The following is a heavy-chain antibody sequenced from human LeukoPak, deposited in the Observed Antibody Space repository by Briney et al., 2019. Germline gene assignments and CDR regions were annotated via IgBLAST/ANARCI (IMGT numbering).Heavy chain of an antibody. CDR3: ATDLGKPPGAFDI. Sequence: ASVKVSCKVSGYTLTELSMQWVRQAPGKVLEWMGGFDPEDGETIYAQKFQGRVTMTEDTSTDTAYMELSSLRSEDTAVYYCATDLGKPPGAFDIWGQGTMVTVSS. CDR2: FDPEDGET. V-gene: IGHV1-24*01. D-gene: IGHD1-14*01. CDR1: GYTLTELS. J-gene: IGHJ3*02.